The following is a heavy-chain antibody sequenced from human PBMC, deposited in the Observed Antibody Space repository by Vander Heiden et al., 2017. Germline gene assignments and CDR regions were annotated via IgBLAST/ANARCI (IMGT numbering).Heavy chain of an antibody. CDR2: IGSKAYGGTT. CDR3: SLKYYYDSSGFSHFDY. Sequence: QLVESGGGLVKPGRSLRLSCTASGFTFGAYAMSGFRQAPGKGLEWVGFIGSKAYGGTTEYAASVKGRFTISRDDSKSIAYLQMNSLKTEDTAVYYCSLKYYYDSSGFSHFDYWGQGTLVTVSS. D-gene: IGHD3-22*01. J-gene: IGHJ4*02. V-gene: IGHV3-49*05. CDR1: GFTFGAYA.